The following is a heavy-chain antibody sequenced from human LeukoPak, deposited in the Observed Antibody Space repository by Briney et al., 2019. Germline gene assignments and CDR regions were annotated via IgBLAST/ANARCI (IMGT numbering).Heavy chain of an antibody. J-gene: IGHJ6*02. CDR1: GGSISSYY. CDR2: IYYSGST. D-gene: IGHD2-2*01. Sequence: SETLSLTCTVSGGSISSYYWSWIRQPPGKGLEWIGYIYYSGSTNYNPSLKSRVTISVDTSKNQFSLKLSSVTAADTAVYYCARPSSWALMDVWGQGTTVTVSS. CDR3: ARPSSWALMDV. V-gene: IGHV4-59*08.